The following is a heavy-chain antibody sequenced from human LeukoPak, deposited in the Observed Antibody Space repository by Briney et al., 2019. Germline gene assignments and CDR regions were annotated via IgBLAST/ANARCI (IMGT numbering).Heavy chain of an antibody. CDR2: IYHSGST. J-gene: IGHJ4*02. CDR1: GYSISSGYY. V-gene: IGHV4-38-2*02. CDR3: AREGPTSFSDY. Sequence: SETLSLTCTVSGYSISSGYYWGWIRQPPGKGLEWIGSIYHSGSTYYNPSLKSRVTISEDTSKNQFSLKLSSVTAADTAVYYCAREGPTSFSDYWGQGTLVTVSS. D-gene: IGHD1-1*01.